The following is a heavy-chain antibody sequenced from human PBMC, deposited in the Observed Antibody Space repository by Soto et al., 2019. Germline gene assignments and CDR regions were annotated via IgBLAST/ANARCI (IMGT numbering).Heavy chain of an antibody. CDR3: ARGVAGSGFDL. CDR2: TYYRSNWRH. D-gene: IGHD6-19*01. CDR1: RDSFSSNTAA. J-gene: IGHJ4*02. Sequence: PSQTLSLTCAISRDSFSSNTAAWNWIRSSPSRGLEWLGRTYYRSNWRHDYAVSVKSRITVNPDTSKNHFSLQLNSVTPDDKAVYYCARGVAGSGFDLWGQGTLVTVSS. V-gene: IGHV6-1*01.